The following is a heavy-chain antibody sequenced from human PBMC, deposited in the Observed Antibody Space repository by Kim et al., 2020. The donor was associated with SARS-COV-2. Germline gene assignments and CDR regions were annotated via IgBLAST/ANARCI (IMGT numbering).Heavy chain of an antibody. CDR1: GYTFTSYG. Sequence: ASVKVSCKASGYTFTSYGISWVRQAPGQGLEWMGWISAYNGNTNYAQKLQGRVTMTTDTSTSTAYMELRSLRSDDTAVYYCARDTGSRVTTTHYYYYGMDVWGQGTTVTVSS. D-gene: IGHD4-17*01. CDR3: ARDTGSRVTTTHYYYYGMDV. V-gene: IGHV1-18*01. CDR2: ISAYNGNT. J-gene: IGHJ6*02.